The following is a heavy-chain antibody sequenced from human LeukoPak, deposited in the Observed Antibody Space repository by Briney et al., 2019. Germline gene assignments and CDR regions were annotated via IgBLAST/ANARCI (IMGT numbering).Heavy chain of an antibody. V-gene: IGHV1-8*03. CDR1: GYTFTSYD. Sequence: GASVKLFYKASGYTFTSYDINWVRQATGQGLEWMGSMNPNSGNTLYAQKFQGRVTITRNISITTDYMELSSLRSEDTAVYYCARDNWVDGIACWFDRWGRGTGATVSS. J-gene: IGHJ5*02. D-gene: IGHD1-14*01. CDR3: ARDNWVDGIACWFDR. CDR2: MNPNSGNT.